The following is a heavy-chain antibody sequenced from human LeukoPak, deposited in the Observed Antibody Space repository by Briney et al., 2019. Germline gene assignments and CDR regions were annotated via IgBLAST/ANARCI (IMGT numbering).Heavy chain of an antibody. CDR3: RDATKNRGYYFDY. Sequence: QPGRSLRLSCAASGFTFSIYAMHWVRQAPGKGLEWVAVISSDGREEDYAGSVRGRFTISRDNSRDTLYLQMSSLRPEDAAVYYCRDATKNRGYYFDYWGQGTLVTVSS. D-gene: IGHD1-14*01. CDR2: ISSDGREE. J-gene: IGHJ4*02. CDR1: GFTFSIYA. V-gene: IGHV3-30*03.